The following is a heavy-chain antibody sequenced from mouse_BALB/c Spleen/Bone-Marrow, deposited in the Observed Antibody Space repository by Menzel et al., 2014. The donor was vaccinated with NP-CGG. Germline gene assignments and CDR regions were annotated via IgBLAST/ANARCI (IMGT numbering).Heavy chain of an antibody. CDR3: ARLGYYGWFAD. V-gene: IGHV4-1*02. CDR2: INPESNTI. D-gene: IGHD2-3*01. J-gene: IGHJ3*01. Sequence: DVKLVESGGGLVQPGGSLKLSCAASGFDFSRYWVSWVRQAPGKGLQWIGEINPESNTINYTPSLKDKFIISRDNAKNTLYLQMSKVRSEDTALYCCARLGYYGWFADWGQGTLVTVSA. CDR1: GFDFSRYW.